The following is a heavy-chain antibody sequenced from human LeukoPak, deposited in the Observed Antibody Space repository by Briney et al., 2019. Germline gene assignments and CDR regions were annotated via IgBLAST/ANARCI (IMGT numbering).Heavy chain of an antibody. Sequence: GGSLRLSCAASGFTFSSYDMHWVRQATGKGLEWVSAIGTARDTYYPGSVKGRFTISRENAKNSLYLQMNSLRAGDTAVYYCARGHGSYGPSWFDPWGQGTLVTVSS. CDR1: GFTFSSYD. CDR3: ARGHGSYGPSWFDP. J-gene: IGHJ5*02. D-gene: IGHD5-18*01. V-gene: IGHV3-13*01. CDR2: IGTARDT.